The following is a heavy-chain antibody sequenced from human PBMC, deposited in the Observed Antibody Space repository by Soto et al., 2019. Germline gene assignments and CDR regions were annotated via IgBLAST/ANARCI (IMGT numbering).Heavy chain of an antibody. CDR3: VREEPRTFFFDY. J-gene: IGHJ4*02. Sequence: QVQLVQSGAEVKKPGASVKVSCKASGYIFTSYHMHWVRQAPGQGLEWMGIIKSSGDITSYAQKFQGRVTMTRDTSTNPVYMELSSLRSEDTAVYYCVREEPRTFFFDYWGQGTLVTASS. D-gene: IGHD3-16*01. CDR1: GYIFTSYH. V-gene: IGHV1-46*01. CDR2: IKSSGDIT.